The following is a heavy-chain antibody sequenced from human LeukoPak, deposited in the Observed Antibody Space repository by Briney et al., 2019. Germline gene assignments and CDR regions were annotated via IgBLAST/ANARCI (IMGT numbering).Heavy chain of an antibody. V-gene: IGHV3-30*18. J-gene: IGHJ3*02. Sequence: HPGRSLRLSCAASGFPFSSYGMHWVRQAPGKGLEWVAVISYDGSNKYYADSVKGRFTISRDNSKNTLYLQMNSLRAEDTAVYYCAKSAFDIWGQGTMVTVSS. CDR2: ISYDGSNK. CDR1: GFPFSSYG. CDR3: AKSAFDI.